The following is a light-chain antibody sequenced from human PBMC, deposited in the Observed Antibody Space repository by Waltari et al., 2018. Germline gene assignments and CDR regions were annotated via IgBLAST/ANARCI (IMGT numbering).Light chain of an antibody. Sequence: QSALTQPPSASGSPGQSITTSCTGTSTYVGAYNLVSRSQQSPGRAPKVLIYEVTQRPSGVPDRFSGSKSGNTASLTVSGLQAEDEADYYCSSYGGTNNFVLFGGGTKLTVL. CDR3: SSYGGTNNFVL. CDR1: STYVGAYNL. CDR2: EVT. J-gene: IGLJ2*01. V-gene: IGLV2-8*01.